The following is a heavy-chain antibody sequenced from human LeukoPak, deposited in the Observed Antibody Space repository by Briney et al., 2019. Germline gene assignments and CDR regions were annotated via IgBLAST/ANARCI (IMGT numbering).Heavy chain of an antibody. J-gene: IGHJ6*02. D-gene: IGHD1-26*01. V-gene: IGHV1-69*13. CDR1: GGTFISYA. CDR3: ASPSASGSYYPRYYYYGMDV. Sequence: ASVKVSCKASGGTFISYAISWVRQAPGQGLEWMGGIIPIFGTANYAQKFQGRVTITADESTSTAYMELSSLRSEDTAVYYCASPSASGSYYPRYYYYGMDVWGQGTTVTVSS. CDR2: IIPIFGTA.